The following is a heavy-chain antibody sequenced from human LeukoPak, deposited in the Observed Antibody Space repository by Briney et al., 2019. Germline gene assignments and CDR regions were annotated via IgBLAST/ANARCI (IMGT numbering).Heavy chain of an antibody. CDR3: TTDLGTYYHGSQRLIPIDY. V-gene: IGHV3-15*01. Sequence: GGSLRLSCVDSGFTFTDAWMSWVRQAPGKGLEWIGRIKSKTDGETTNYAEPVRGRFTISRDDSKSAVYLQMNSLKIEDTAVYYCTTDLGTYYHGSQRLIPIDYWGQGTLVTVSS. CDR2: IKSKTDGETT. D-gene: IGHD3-10*01. J-gene: IGHJ4*02. CDR1: GFTFTDAW.